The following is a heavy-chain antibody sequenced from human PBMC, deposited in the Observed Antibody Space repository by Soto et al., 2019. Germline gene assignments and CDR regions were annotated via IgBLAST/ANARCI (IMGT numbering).Heavy chain of an antibody. J-gene: IGHJ4*02. CDR1: GGSISSSNW. V-gene: IGHV4-4*02. CDR2: IYHSGST. D-gene: IGHD5-18*01. Sequence: QVQLQESGPGLVKPSGTLSLTCAVSGGSISSSNWWSWVRQPPGKGLEWIGEIYHSGSTNYNPSLKSLVTIAVDKSKNQFSLQLSSVTAADTAVYYCARGHVDTAMVSWEFDYWGQGTLVTVSS. CDR3: ARGHVDTAMVSWEFDY.